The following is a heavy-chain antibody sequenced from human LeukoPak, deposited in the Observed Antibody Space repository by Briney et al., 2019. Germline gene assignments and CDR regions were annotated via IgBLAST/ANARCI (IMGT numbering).Heavy chain of an antibody. Sequence: PGGSLRLSCAASGFTFSTYWMSWVRQAPGKGLEWVANIKQDGSEKYYVDSVRGRFTISRDNAKNSLWLQMNSLRAEDTALYYCAKGESSSWMDAFDYWGQGTLVTVSS. V-gene: IGHV3-7*03. D-gene: IGHD6-13*01. CDR1: GFTFSTYW. J-gene: IGHJ4*02. CDR2: IKQDGSEK. CDR3: AKGESSSWMDAFDY.